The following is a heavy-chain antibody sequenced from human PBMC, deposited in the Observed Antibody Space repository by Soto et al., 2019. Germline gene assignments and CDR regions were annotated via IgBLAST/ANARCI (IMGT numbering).Heavy chain of an antibody. V-gene: IGHV4-4*02. J-gene: IGHJ4*02. CDR1: GGSISTSNW. D-gene: IGHD6-13*01. CDR2: VYRTGST. Sequence: GTLSLTCAVSGGSISTSNWWSWVRQPPGKGLEWIGEVYRTGSTNYNPSLESRVIVSVDKSKNQFSLKLTSVTAADTAVYYCARARATIAAAAIFDCWGQGTLVTVS. CDR3: ARARATIAAAAIFDC.